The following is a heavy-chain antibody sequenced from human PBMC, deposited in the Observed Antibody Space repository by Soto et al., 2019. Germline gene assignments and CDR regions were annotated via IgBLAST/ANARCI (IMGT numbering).Heavy chain of an antibody. Sequence: SETLSLTCTVSGGSISSYYWSWIRQPPGKGLEWIGYIYYSGSTNYNPSLKGRVTISVDTSKNQFSLKLSSVTAADTAVYYCARDSSGTALGYWGQGTLVTVSS. J-gene: IGHJ4*02. D-gene: IGHD3-22*01. CDR3: ARDSSGTALGY. CDR1: GGSISSYY. V-gene: IGHV4-59*01. CDR2: IYYSGST.